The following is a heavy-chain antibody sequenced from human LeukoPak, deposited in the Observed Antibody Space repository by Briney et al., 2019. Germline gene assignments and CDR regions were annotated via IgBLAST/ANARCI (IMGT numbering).Heavy chain of an antibody. Sequence: GGSLRLSCAASGFTFSFSAMTWVRQPPGKGLEWVSPISGSGGSSYYADSVKGRFTISRDNSKNTLYLQMNSLRAKDTAVYYCAKGRGSCWFTSSYSMDVWGKGTTVTVSS. CDR2: ISGSGGSS. J-gene: IGHJ6*03. CDR3: AKGRGSCWFTSSYSMDV. V-gene: IGHV3-23*01. D-gene: IGHD6-13*01. CDR1: GFTFSFSA.